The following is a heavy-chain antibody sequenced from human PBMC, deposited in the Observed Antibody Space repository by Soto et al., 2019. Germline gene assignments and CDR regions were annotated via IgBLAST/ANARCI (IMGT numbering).Heavy chain of an antibody. D-gene: IGHD1-26*01. J-gene: IGHJ4*02. CDR2: ISSSSSAI. CDR1: GFPFSVYR. CDR3: ARDISGSFSYFDS. V-gene: IGHV3-48*02. Sequence: EVQLVESGGGLVQPGGSLRLSCAASGFPFSVYRMNWVRQAPGPGLEWVSYISSSSSAIYYADSVKGRVTISRDNAKNSLYLQMNSLRDEDTAVYYCARDISGSFSYFDSWGQGTLVTVSS.